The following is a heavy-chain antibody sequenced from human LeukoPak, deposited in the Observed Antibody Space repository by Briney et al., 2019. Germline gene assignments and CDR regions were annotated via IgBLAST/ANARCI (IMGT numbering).Heavy chain of an antibody. CDR3: AKDGSYYDFWSGYYRPDDYFDY. J-gene: IGHJ4*02. CDR2: ISYDGSNK. D-gene: IGHD3-3*01. V-gene: IGHV3-30*18. CDR1: GFTFSSYG. Sequence: PGGSLRLSCAASGFTFSSYGMHWVRQAPGKGLEWVAVISYDGSNKYYADSVKGRFTISRDNSKNTLYLQMNSLRAEDTAVYYCAKDGSYYDFWSGYYRPDDYFDYWGQGTLVSVSS.